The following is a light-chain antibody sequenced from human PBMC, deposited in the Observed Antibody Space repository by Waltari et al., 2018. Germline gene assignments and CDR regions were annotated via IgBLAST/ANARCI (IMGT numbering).Light chain of an antibody. Sequence: QSALTQPRSVSGSPGQSVTISCTGTSSHVGGYNYVSWYQQHPGKAPKLMIYAVSKRPSGVPDRFSGSKSGNTASLTISGLQAEDEADYYCCSYAGSYTYVVFGGGTKLTVL. CDR3: CSYAGSYTYVV. V-gene: IGLV2-11*01. CDR1: SSHVGGYNY. J-gene: IGLJ2*01. CDR2: AVS.